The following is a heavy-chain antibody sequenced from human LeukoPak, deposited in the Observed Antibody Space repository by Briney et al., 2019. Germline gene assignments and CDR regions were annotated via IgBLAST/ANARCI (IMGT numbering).Heavy chain of an antibody. V-gene: IGHV3-48*04. Sequence: PGGSLRLSCVASGFTFSTSWMNWVRQAPGKGLEWVSYISGSGSTISYADSLKGRFTISRDNAKNSLYLQMHSLRVEDTALYYCARSYRSTNGVGIDCWGQGTLVTVSS. CDR1: GFTFSTSW. CDR2: ISGSGSTI. CDR3: ARSYRSTNGVGIDC. J-gene: IGHJ4*02. D-gene: IGHD3-16*02.